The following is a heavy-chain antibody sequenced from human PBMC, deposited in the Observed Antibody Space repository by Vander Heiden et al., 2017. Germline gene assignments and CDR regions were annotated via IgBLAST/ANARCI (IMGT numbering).Heavy chain of an antibody. CDR2: ISQTGGDT. D-gene: IGHD3-10*01. V-gene: IGHV3-23*01. CDR3: AKDSGGYLLTYYYYGMDV. CDR1: GFPFTTSP. J-gene: IGHJ6*04. Sequence: EVQLLESGGTLFQPGGTLRISSTASGFPFTTSPMSRLRPAPGKGLEWVSAISQTGGDTYYADSAKGRFTISRDNSKNTVYLQMNSLRAEDTAVYYCAKDSGGYLLTYYYYGMDVWGKGTTVTVSP.